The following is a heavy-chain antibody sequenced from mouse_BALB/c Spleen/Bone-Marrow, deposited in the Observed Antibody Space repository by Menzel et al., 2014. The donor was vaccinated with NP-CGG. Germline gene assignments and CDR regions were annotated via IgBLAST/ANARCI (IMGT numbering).Heavy chain of an antibody. CDR2: INPYNDGT. Sequence: VQLKESGPELVKPGASVKMSCKASGYTFTSYVMHWVRQKPGQGLEWIGYINPYNDGTKYNEKFKGKATLTSDKSSSTAYMELSSLTSGDSAVYYCAREGVDYFDYWGQGTTLTVSS. J-gene: IGHJ2*01. CDR3: AREGVDYFDY. CDR1: GYTFTSYV. V-gene: IGHV1-14*01.